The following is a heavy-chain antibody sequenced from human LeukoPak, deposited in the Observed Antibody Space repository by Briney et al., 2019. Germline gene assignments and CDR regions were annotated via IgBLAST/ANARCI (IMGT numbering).Heavy chain of an antibody. CDR2: IWYEGSDK. CDR3: ARRPGCGGGICFVDY. V-gene: IGHV3-33*01. D-gene: IGHD2-15*01. J-gene: IGHJ4*02. Sequence: GGSLRLSCAASGLTFRSYGMHWVRQAPGRGLEWVAVIWYEGSDKHYADSVKGRFTISRDNSKNTLYLQLNSLRAEDTAVYYCARRPGCGGGICFVDYWGQGTLVTVSS. CDR1: GLTFRSYG.